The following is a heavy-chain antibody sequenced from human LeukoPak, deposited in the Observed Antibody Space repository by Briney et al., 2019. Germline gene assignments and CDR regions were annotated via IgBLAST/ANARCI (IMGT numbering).Heavy chain of an antibody. J-gene: IGHJ6*02. Sequence: ASVKVSCKASGYTFTSYGISWVRQAPGQGLEWVGWISAYNGNTNYAQKLQGRVTMTTDTSTSTACMELRSLRSDDTAVYYCARDVAVATYYYYGMDVWGQGTTVTVSS. V-gene: IGHV1-18*01. CDR1: GYTFTSYG. CDR2: ISAYNGNT. D-gene: IGHD6-19*01. CDR3: ARDVAVATYYYYGMDV.